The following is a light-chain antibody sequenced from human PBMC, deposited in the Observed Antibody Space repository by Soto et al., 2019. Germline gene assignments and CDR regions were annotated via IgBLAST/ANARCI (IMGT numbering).Light chain of an antibody. CDR2: RTS. Sequence: RVTTQSPATLSVSPGERVTLSCRASQDVAGDLAWYQQKPGQAPRLLIYRTSTRATNIPARFSGSGSGTEFTLTISSLQSEDVAVYYCQEYNGRSSFGQGTKVEIK. CDR1: QDVAGD. CDR3: QEYNGRSS. V-gene: IGKV3-15*01. J-gene: IGKJ1*01.